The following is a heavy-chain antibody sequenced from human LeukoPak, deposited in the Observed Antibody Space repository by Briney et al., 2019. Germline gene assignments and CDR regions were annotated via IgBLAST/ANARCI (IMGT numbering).Heavy chain of an antibody. CDR1: GYSISSGYY. J-gene: IGHJ4*02. V-gene: IGHV4-38-2*02. D-gene: IGHD3-22*01. CDR3: ARDSRYYYDSSGYYY. CDR2: IYHSGST. Sequence: SETLSLTCTVSGYSISSGYYWGWIRQPPGKGLEWIGCIYHSGSTYYNPSLKSRVTISVDTSKNQFSLKLSSVTAADTAVYYCARDSRYYYDSSGYYYWGQGTLVTVSS.